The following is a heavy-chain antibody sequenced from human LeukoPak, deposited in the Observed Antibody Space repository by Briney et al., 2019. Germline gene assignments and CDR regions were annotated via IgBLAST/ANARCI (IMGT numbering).Heavy chain of an antibody. Sequence: SETLCLTCDVSGGSINSNNWWTWVRQPPGKGLEWIGEIFHDGSTHYNSSLKSRVTISVDKPKNQFSLTLTSVTAADTAVYYCARIPLDGSYYWGQGTLVIVSS. CDR2: IFHDGST. J-gene: IGHJ4*02. CDR3: ARIPLDGSYY. V-gene: IGHV4/OR15-8*01. CDR1: GGSINSNNW. D-gene: IGHD3-3*01.